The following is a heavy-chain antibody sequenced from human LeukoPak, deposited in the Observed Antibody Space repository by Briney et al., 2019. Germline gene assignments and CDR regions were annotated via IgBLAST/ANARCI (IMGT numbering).Heavy chain of an antibody. CDR1: AFTFSSYW. V-gene: IGHV3-74*01. CDR2: INTDGSST. D-gene: IGHD4-11*01. Sequence: GGSLRLSCAASAFTFSSYWMHWVRRGPGKGLVWVSQINTDGSSTNYADSVKGRFTISRDNAKNTLYLQMSSLRAEDTVVYYCATGLQGIDYWGQGTLVTVSS. CDR3: ATGLQGIDY. J-gene: IGHJ4*02.